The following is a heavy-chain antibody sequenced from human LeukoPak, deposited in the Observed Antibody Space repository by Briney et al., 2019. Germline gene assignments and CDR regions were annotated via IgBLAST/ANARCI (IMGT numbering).Heavy chain of an antibody. CDR3: ARDTSAYYYDSSGLAGAFDI. CDR2: IIPIFGTA. CDR1: GGTFSSYA. D-gene: IGHD3-22*01. V-gene: IGHV1-69*13. Sequence: SVKVSCKASGGTFSSYAISWVRQAPGQGLEWMGGIIPIFGTANYAQKFQGRVTITADESTSTAYMELSSLRSEDTAVYYCARDTSAYYYDSSGLAGAFDIWGQGTMVTVSS. J-gene: IGHJ3*02.